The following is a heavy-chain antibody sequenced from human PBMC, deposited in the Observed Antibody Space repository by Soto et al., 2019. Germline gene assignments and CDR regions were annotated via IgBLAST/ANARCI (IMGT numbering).Heavy chain of an antibody. CDR2: IIPILGIA. D-gene: IGHD2-2*03. Sequence: ASVKVSCRASGGTFSSYTISWVRQAPGQGLEWMGRIIPILGIANYAQKFQGRVTITADKSTSTAYMELSSLRSEDTAVYYCARDGYCSSTSCYEAHYYYYGMDVWGQGTTVTVSS. J-gene: IGHJ6*02. CDR3: ARDGYCSSTSCYEAHYYYYGMDV. V-gene: IGHV1-69*04. CDR1: GGTFSSYT.